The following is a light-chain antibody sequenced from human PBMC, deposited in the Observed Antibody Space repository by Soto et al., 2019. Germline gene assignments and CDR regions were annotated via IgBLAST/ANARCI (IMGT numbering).Light chain of an antibody. CDR3: SSYTTSSPHVV. Sequence: QSALTHPASVSGSPGQSIAISCTGTSSDVGGYNYVSWYQQHPGKAPKLMIYDVSNRPSGVSNRFSGSKSGNTASLTISGLQAEDEADYYCSSYTTSSPHVVFGGGTKLTV. CDR1: SSDVGGYNY. J-gene: IGLJ2*01. V-gene: IGLV2-14*01. CDR2: DVS.